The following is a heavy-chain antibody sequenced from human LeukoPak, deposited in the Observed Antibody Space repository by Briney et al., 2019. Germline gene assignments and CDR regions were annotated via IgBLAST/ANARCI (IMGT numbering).Heavy chain of an antibody. J-gene: IGHJ3*02. CDR3: AKDVRYYYDSSGYHPDAFDI. V-gene: IGHV3-23*01. D-gene: IGHD3-22*01. CDR2: ISGRGCST. Sequence: PGGSLRLSCAASGFTFSSYAMSWVRQAPGKGLEWVSAISGRGCSTFYADCVKGRFTISRDNYKNTLYLQMKRLRAEDTAVYYCAKDVRYYYDSSGYHPDAFDIWGQGTMVTVSS. CDR1: GFTFSSYA.